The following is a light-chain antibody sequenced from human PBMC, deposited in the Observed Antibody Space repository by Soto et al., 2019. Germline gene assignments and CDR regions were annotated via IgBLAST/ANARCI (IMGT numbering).Light chain of an antibody. CDR2: AAS. CDR3: QQTYSTLSIT. Sequence: DIQMTQSPSSLSASVGDRVTITCRASESIGRDLNWYQQKPGKAPKLLIYAASSLQNGVPSRFRGGGSGTDFTLTISNLQPEDFATYYCQQTYSTLSITFGQGTRLEIK. V-gene: IGKV1-39*01. J-gene: IGKJ5*01. CDR1: ESIGRD.